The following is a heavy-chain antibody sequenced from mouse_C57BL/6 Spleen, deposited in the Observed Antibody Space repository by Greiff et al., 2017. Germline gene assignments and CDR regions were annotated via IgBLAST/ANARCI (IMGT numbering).Heavy chain of an antibody. D-gene: IGHD2-1*01. J-gene: IGHJ1*03. CDR3: ARQLRYFDV. CDR1: GFTFSDYG. Sequence: EVKVEESGGGLVKPGGSLKLSCAASGFTFSDYGMHWVRQAPEKGLEWVAYISSGSSTIYYADTVKGRFTISRDNAKNTLFPQMTSLRSEDTAMYYCARQLRYFDVWGTGTTVTVSS. V-gene: IGHV5-17*01. CDR2: ISSGSSTI.